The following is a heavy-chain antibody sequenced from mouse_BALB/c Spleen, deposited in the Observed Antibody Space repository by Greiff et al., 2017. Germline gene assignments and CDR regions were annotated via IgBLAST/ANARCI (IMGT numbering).Heavy chain of an antibody. D-gene: IGHD2-2*01. V-gene: IGHV5-12-2*01. CDR1: GFTFSSYT. CDR3: ARIYYGYDEYYAMDY. Sequence: EVHLVESGGGLVQPGGSLKLSCAASGFTFSSYTMSWVRQTPEKRLEWVAYISNGGGSTYYPDTVKGRFTISRDNAKNTLYLQMSSLKSEDTAMYYCARIYYGYDEYYAMDYWGQGTSVTVSS. CDR2: ISNGGGST. J-gene: IGHJ4*01.